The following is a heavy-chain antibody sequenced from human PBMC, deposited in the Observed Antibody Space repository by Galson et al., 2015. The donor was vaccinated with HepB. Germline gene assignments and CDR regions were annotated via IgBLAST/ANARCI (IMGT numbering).Heavy chain of an antibody. Sequence: SVKVSCKASRYTFTGYYMHWMRQAPGQGLEWMGWINPNSGGTNYAQKFQGRVTMTGDTSISTAYMELSSLRSDDTAVYYCARDLYGDYNIGYFDLWGRGTLVTVSS. D-gene: IGHD4-17*01. CDR1: RYTFTGYY. J-gene: IGHJ2*01. CDR3: ARDLYGDYNIGYFDL. V-gene: IGHV1-2*02. CDR2: INPNSGGT.